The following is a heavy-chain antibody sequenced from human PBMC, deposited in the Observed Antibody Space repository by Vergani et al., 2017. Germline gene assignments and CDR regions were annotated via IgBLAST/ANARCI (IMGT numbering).Heavy chain of an antibody. CDR3: ARDPSLEWLFPSINWFDP. CDR2: INPSVGST. J-gene: IGHJ5*02. Sequence: QVQLVQSGAEVKKPGASVKVSCKASGYTFTSYYMHWVRQAPGQGLEWMGIINPSVGSTSYAQKFQGRVTMTRDTSTSTVYMELSSLRSEDTAVYYCARDPSLEWLFPSINWFDPWGQGTLVTVSS. D-gene: IGHD3-3*01. CDR1: GYTFTSYY. V-gene: IGHV1-46*01.